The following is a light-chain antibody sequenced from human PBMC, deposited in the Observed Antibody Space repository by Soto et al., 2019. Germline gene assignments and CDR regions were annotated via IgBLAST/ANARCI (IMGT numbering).Light chain of an antibody. V-gene: IGKV1-39*01. Sequence: DIQMTQSPSSLSRSVGGRGTVTWQSSQSISSYLNWYQQKPGKAPKLLIYAACSLQSAVPSRFSGSGYETDFTLTISSLQPEDFATYYCQKSYSTPRTLGQGTTVDIK. CDR1: QSISSY. J-gene: IGKJ1*01. CDR3: QKSYSTPRT. CDR2: AAC.